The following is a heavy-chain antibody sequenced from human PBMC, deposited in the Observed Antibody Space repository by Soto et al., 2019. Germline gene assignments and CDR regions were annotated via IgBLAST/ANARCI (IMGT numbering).Heavy chain of an antibody. V-gene: IGHV4-39*07. CDR1: GGSISSSSYY. J-gene: IGHJ3*02. D-gene: IGHD2-8*01. CDR2: IYYSGTT. CDR3: ARAERVYAISGAFDI. Sequence: SETLSLTCTVSGGSISSSSYYWGWIRQPPGKGLEWIGSIYYSGTTNYNPSLKSRVTISADTSKNQFSLKLSSVTAADAAVYYCARAERVYAISGAFDIWGQGTLVTVSS.